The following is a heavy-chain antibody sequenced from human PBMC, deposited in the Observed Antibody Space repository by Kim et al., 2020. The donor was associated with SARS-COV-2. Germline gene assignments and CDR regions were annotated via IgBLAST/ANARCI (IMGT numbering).Heavy chain of an antibody. D-gene: IGHD3-10*01. CDR3: ARKKFFAAGSYSDFDS. Sequence: ASVKFSCKTSGYTFTAYPVYWVRQAPGKGLEWMGWINTVDGDTKSSQNFQGRVTITRDTSASTAYMELTSLRSEDTAVYYCARKKFFAAGSYSDFDSWGQ. V-gene: IGHV1-3*04. CDR2: INTVDGDT. J-gene: IGHJ4*02. CDR1: GYTFTAYP.